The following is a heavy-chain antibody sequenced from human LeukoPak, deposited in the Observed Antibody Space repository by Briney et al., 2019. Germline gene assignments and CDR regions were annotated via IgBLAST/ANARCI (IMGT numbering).Heavy chain of an antibody. CDR3: ASASVPQEYYYYYMDV. Sequence: ASVKVSCKASGYTFTGYYMHWVRQAPGQGLEWMGWINPNSGGTNYAQKFQGRGTMTRDTSISTAYMELSRLRSDDTAVYYCASASVPQEYYYYYMDVWGKGTTVTVSS. CDR1: GYTFTGYY. CDR2: INPNSGGT. J-gene: IGHJ6*03. V-gene: IGHV1-2*02.